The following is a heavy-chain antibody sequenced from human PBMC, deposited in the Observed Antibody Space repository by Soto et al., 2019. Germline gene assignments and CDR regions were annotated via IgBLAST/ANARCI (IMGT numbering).Heavy chain of an antibody. D-gene: IGHD6-13*01. J-gene: IGHJ6*02. Sequence: QVTLKESGPVLVKPTETLTLTCTVSGFSLSNARMGVSWIRQPPGKALEWLAHLFSNDEKSYSTSLKSRLTTSGDTSKSRVVLTRTNMDPVDTATYYCAQIRYSSRWNYGMAVWGRGTTVTVSS. V-gene: IGHV2-26*01. CDR1: GFSLSNARMG. CDR2: LFSNDEK. CDR3: AQIRYSSRWNYGMAV.